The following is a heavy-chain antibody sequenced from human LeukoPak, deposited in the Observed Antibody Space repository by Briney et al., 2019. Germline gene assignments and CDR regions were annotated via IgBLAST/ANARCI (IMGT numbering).Heavy chain of an antibody. V-gene: IGHV4-30-2*01. D-gene: IGHD4-17*01. CDR2: IYHSGST. CDR3: ARVVNGDYVGGGFHFDY. Sequence: PSETLSLTCAVSGGSISSGGYSWSWIRQPPGKGLEWTGYIYHSGSTYYNPSLKSRVTISVDRSKNQFSLKLSSVTAADTAVYYCARVVNGDYVGGGFHFDYWGQGTLVTVSS. J-gene: IGHJ4*02. CDR1: GGSISSGGYS.